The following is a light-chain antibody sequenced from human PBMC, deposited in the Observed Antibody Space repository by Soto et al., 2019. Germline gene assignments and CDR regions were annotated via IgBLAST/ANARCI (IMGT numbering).Light chain of an antibody. V-gene: IGKV1-39*01. CDR1: QSISTY. J-gene: IGKJ2*01. CDR3: QQTYSIPYT. Sequence: DIQMTQSPSSLSASVGDRVTITCRASQSISTYLSWFQQRPGKAPELLIYAASSLQVGVTSRFSGSGSGTAFNLTISSLQPEDFATYYCQQTYSIPYTFGQGTKLEI. CDR2: AAS.